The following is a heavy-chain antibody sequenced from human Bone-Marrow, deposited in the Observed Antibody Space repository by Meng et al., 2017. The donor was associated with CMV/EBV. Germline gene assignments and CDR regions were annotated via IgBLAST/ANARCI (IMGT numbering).Heavy chain of an antibody. CDR3: VNRFDS. CDR2: ISWNSGSI. J-gene: IGHJ3*02. V-gene: IGHV3-9*01. CDR1: GFTFDDYA. Sequence: SLKISCAASGFTFDDYAMHWVRQAPGKGLEWVSGISWNSGSIGYADSVKGRFTISRDNSKNTLYLQMNSLRAEDTAVYYCVNRFDSWGQGKMVNVAS.